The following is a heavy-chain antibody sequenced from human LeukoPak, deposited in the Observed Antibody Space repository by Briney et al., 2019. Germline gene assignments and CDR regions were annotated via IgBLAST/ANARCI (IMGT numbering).Heavy chain of an antibody. D-gene: IGHD6-13*01. CDR1: GYTFTSYG. CDR2: ISAYNGNT. V-gene: IGHV1-18*01. Sequence: ASVTVSCMASGYTFTSYGISWVRQAPGQGLDWMGWISAYNGNTNSTTKLQGRVTMTTDTSTSTAYMELRSLRPAGTAVYFCARDGGGAIAAATFDPWGQGTLVTVSS. CDR3: ARDGGGAIAAATFDP. J-gene: IGHJ5*02.